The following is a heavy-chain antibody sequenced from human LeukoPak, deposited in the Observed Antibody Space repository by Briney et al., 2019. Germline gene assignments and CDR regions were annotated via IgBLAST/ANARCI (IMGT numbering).Heavy chain of an antibody. D-gene: IGHD2-21*01. CDR2: IKEDGSEI. CDR3: ARDLFVVAGWSLDY. J-gene: IGHJ4*02. CDR1: AFTFSNDW. V-gene: IGHV3-7*01. Sequence: PGGSLRLSCAASAFTFSNDWMSWVRQAPGKGLEWVANIKEDGSEINYVDSVKGRFTISRDNAKNSLYLQMNSLRVDDTAVYYCARDLFVVAGWSLDYWGQGTLVTVSS.